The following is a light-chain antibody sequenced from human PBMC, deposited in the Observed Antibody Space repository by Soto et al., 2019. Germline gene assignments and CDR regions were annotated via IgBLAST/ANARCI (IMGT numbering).Light chain of an antibody. V-gene: IGKV3-11*01. Sequence: EIVLTQSPATLSLSPGERATLSCRASQSVSSYLAWYQQKPGQAPRLLIYDASNRATGIPARFSGSGSGTDVTLTISSLEREDFAVYYCQQRSNWPPGRTFGQVTKVEIK. CDR3: QQRSNWPPGRT. J-gene: IGKJ1*01. CDR2: DAS. CDR1: QSVSSY.